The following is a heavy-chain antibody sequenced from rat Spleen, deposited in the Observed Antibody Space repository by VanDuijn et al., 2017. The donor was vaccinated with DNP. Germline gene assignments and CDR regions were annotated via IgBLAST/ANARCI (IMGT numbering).Heavy chain of an antibody. CDR1: GFTFSDYN. CDR2: ISYDGSST. J-gene: IGHJ2*01. V-gene: IGHV5-7*01. Sequence: EVQLVETGGGLVQPGRSLKLSCAASGFTFSDYNMAWVRQAPKKGLEWVATISYDGSSTNYRDSVKGRITVSRDNAKSTLYLQMDSLRSEDTATYYCAYGGYWGQGVMVTVSS. CDR3: AYGGY. D-gene: IGHD1-11*01.